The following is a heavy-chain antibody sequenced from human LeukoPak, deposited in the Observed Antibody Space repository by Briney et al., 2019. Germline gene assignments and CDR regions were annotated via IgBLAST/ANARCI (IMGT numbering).Heavy chain of an antibody. J-gene: IGHJ5*02. D-gene: IGHD2-15*01. CDR2: INHSGST. CDR1: GGSFSGYY. V-gene: IGHV4-34*01. CDR3: ARGCSGGSCLASFDP. Sequence: SETLSLTCAVYGGSFSGYYWSWIRQPPGKGLEWIGEINHSGSTNYNPSHKSRVTISVDTSKNQFSLKLSSVTAADTAVYYCARGCSGGSCLASFDPWGQGTLVTVSS.